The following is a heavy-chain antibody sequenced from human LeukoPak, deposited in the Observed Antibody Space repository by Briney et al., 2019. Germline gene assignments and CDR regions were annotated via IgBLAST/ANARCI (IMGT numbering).Heavy chain of an antibody. V-gene: IGHV3-23*01. D-gene: IGHD2-15*01. CDR2: ISSTGGTA. J-gene: IGHJ3*02. Sequence: GGTLRLSCAASGFTFSSFGMSWVRQAPGKGLEWVSAISSTGGTAYYADSVKGRFTISRDNSKNTLYLQMNSLRADDTAVYYCATRSYCSGGSCYSLPDAFDIWGQGTMVTVSS. CDR1: GFTFSSFG. CDR3: ATRSYCSGGSCYSLPDAFDI.